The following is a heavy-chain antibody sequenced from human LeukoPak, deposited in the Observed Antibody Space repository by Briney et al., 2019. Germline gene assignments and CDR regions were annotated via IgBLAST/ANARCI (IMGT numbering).Heavy chain of an antibody. CDR2: IYYSGST. CDR1: GGSISSYY. J-gene: IGHJ3*02. CDR3: ARVSYYDSSGAFDI. D-gene: IGHD3-22*01. V-gene: IGHV4-59*01. Sequence: SETLSLTCTVFGGSISSYYWSWIRQPPGKGLEWIGYIYYSGSTNYNPSLKSRVTISVDTSKNQFSLKLSSVTAADTAVYYCARVSYYDSSGAFDIWGQGTMVTVSS.